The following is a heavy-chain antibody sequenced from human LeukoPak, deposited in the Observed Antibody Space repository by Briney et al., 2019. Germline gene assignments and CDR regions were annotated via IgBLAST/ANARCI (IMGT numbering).Heavy chain of an antibody. CDR1: GFTFSTYW. Sequence: GGSLRLSCAASGFTFSTYWMSWVRQAPGKGLEWVANIKQDGSEKYYVDSVKGRFTISRDNAKNSLYLQMNSLRAEDTAVYYCARGPGVYSYGYTRIGFDPWGQGTLVTVSS. J-gene: IGHJ5*02. CDR2: IKQDGSEK. CDR3: ARGPGVYSYGYTRIGFDP. V-gene: IGHV3-7*01. D-gene: IGHD5-18*01.